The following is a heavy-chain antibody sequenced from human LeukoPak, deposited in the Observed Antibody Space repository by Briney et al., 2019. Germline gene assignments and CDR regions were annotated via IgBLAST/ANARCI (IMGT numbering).Heavy chain of an antibody. CDR2: IHYSGST. CDR1: GGSTSSYY. CDR3: ASPSGSYMTDAFDI. V-gene: IGHV4-59*01. Sequence: PSETLSLTSTVSGGSTSSYYWNWIRQPPGKGLEWIGYIHYSGSTNYNPSLKSRVTISVDTSKNQFFLKLTSVTAADTALYYCASPSGSYMTDAFDIWGQGTMVTVSS. D-gene: IGHD1-26*01. J-gene: IGHJ3*02.